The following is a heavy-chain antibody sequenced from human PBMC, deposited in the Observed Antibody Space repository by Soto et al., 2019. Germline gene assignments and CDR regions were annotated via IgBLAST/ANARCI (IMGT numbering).Heavy chain of an antibody. CDR1: GFNVMSYW. Sequence: LRLSCAVSGFNVMSYWMSWVRQAPGKGLEWVASVKEDGSELYYLHSVRGRFSMTRDSAGNALHLTMNYLSAEDTGVYFCARDIGFDYVNWGQGIPVTVSS. J-gene: IGHJ4*02. D-gene: IGHD3-16*01. V-gene: IGHV3-7*01. CDR2: VKEDGSEL. CDR3: ARDIGFDYVN.